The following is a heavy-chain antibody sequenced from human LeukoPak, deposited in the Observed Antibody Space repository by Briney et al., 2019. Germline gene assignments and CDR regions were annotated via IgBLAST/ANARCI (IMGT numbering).Heavy chain of an antibody. V-gene: IGHV1-8*01. CDR2: MNPNSGNT. CDR1: GYTFTSYD. Sequence: ASVKVSCKASGYTFTSYDINWVRQATGQGLEWMGWMNPNSGNTGYAQKLQGRVTMTTDTSTSTAYMELRSLRSDDTAVYYCAREEKWFDYWGQGTLVTVSS. J-gene: IGHJ4*02. D-gene: IGHD1-26*01. CDR3: AREEKWFDY.